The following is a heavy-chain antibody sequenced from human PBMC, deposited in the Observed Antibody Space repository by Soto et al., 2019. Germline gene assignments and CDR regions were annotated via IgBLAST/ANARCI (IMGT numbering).Heavy chain of an antibody. J-gene: IGHJ6*02. CDR3: ARNLLTYYYDSSGYPESGMDV. V-gene: IGHV2-5*02. D-gene: IGHD3-22*01. Sequence: GSGPTLVNPTQTLTLTCTFSGFSLSTSGVGVGWIRQPPGKALEWLALIYWDDDKRYSPSLKSRLTITKDTSKNQVVLTMTNMDPVDTATYYCARNLLTYYYDSSGYPESGMDVWGQGTTVTVSS. CDR1: GFSLSTSGVG. CDR2: IYWDDDK.